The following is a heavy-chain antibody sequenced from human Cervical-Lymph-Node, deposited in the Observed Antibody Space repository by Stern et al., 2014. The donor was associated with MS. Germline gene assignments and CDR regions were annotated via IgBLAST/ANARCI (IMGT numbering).Heavy chain of an antibody. V-gene: IGHV1-8*02. Sequence: QVQLVQSGAEVKKPGASVKVSCKTSGYNFNTYDITWVRQAPGKGLEWMGWMTPGNGNSVAAHKCQGRVAMTRDTSLATAYMELRGLTSDDTAIYYCATPSLPFFWGQGTLITVSP. D-gene: IGHD3-3*01. CDR3: ATPSLPFF. CDR1: GYNFNTYD. CDR2: MTPGNGNS. J-gene: IGHJ4*02.